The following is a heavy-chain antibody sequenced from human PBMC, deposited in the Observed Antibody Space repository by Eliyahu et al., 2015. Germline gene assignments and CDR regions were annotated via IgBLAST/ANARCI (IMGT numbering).Heavy chain of an antibody. D-gene: IGHD3-22*01. J-gene: IGHJ3*02. Sequence: QVQLQQWGAGLLKPSXTLSLTCAVXGGSFSXXYXXXTRQPPGKGXGGIGEINHSGSNNYNPSLKSRVTISVDTSKNQFSLXLSSVTAADTAVYYCARVARELLYYYDSSGPRDAFDIWGQGTMVTVSS. V-gene: IGHV4-34*01. CDR2: INHSGSN. CDR3: ARVARELLYYYDSSGPRDAFDI. CDR1: GGSFSXXY.